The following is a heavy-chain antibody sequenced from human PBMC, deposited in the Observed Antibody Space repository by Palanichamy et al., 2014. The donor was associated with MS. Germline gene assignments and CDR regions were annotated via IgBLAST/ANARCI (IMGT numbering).Heavy chain of an antibody. CDR2: IDWDDDK. Sequence: RVTLRESGPALVKPTQTLTLTCTFSGFSLTTTKMCVNWIRQPPGKALEWLARIDWDDDKYYSTSLKARLTISKDTSKNQVVLRMTNVDPVDTATYYCARTVAGPDYCDYWGQGTLVTVSS. V-gene: IGHV2-70*11. CDR1: GFSLTTTKMC. D-gene: IGHD6-19*01. J-gene: IGHJ4*02. CDR3: ARTVAGPDYCDY.